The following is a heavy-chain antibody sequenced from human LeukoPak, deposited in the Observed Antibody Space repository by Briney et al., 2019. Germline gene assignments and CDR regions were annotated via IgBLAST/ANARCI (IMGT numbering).Heavy chain of an antibody. CDR2: INHSGST. CDR1: GGSFSGYY. J-gene: IGHJ4*02. Sequence: PSETLSLTCAVYGGSFSGYYWSWIRQPPGKGLEWIGEINHSGSTNYNPSLKSRVTISVDTSKNQFSLKLSSVTAADTAVYYCARHPAAGTVFGYWGQGTLVTVSS. CDR3: ARHPAAGTVFGY. D-gene: IGHD6-13*01. V-gene: IGHV4-34*01.